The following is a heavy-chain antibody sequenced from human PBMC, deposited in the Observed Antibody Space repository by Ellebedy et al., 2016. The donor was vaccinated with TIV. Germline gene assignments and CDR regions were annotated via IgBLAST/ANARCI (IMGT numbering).Heavy chain of an antibody. J-gene: IGHJ4*02. CDR1: GYSFTSYW. CDR3: ARRGVYYDSSGYYYGYYFDY. Sequence: KVSCXGSGYSFTSYWIGWVRQLPGKGLEWMGIIYPGDSDTRYSPSFQGQVTISADKSISTAYLQWSSLKASDTAMYYCARRGVYYDSSGYYYGYYFDYWGQGTLVTVSS. CDR2: IYPGDSDT. V-gene: IGHV5-51*01. D-gene: IGHD3-22*01.